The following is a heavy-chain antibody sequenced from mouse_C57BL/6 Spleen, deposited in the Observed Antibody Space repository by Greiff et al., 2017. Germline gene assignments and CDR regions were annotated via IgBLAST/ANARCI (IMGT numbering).Heavy chain of an antibody. J-gene: IGHJ2*01. CDR1: GYAFSSSW. Sequence: VQLQQSGPELVKPGASVKISCKASGYAFSSSWMNWVKQRPGKGLEWIGRIYPGDGDTNYNGKFKGKATLTADKSSSTAYMQLSSLTSEDSAVXVCARDNDSYYFDYWGQGTTLTVSS. V-gene: IGHV1-82*01. D-gene: IGHD2-4*01. CDR2: IYPGDGDT. CDR3: ARDNDSYYFDY.